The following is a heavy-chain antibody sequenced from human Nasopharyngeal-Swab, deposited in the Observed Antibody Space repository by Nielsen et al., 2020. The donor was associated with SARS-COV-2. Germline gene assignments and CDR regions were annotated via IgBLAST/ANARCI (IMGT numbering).Heavy chain of an antibody. CDR2: ISWDGINT. CDR1: GFAFDDYG. V-gene: IGHV3-43*01. J-gene: IGHJ4*02. Sequence: GESLKISCVASGFAFDDYGLHWVRQVPGKGLEWVSLISWDGINTYYADSVKGRFTISRDNSRNSLFLQMNSLKTEDTALYYCTKGVHYMSYFHTPPSAHWGQGTPVTVSS. CDR3: TKGVHYMSYFHTPPSAH. D-gene: IGHD3-9*01.